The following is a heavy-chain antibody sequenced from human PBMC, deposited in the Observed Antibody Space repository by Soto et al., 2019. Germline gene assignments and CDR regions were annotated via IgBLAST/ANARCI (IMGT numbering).Heavy chain of an antibody. CDR2: IYYSGST. CDR1: GGSVSSVSYY. CDR3: AKAVGIHPWAFDY. D-gene: IGHD5-18*01. Sequence: PSETLSLTCTVSGGSVSSVSYYWSWIRQPPGKGLEWIGYIYYSGSTNYSPALKSRVTMSVDTSKIQFSLKLSSVTAADTAVYYCAKAVGIHPWAFDYWGQGTTVTVSS. V-gene: IGHV4-61*01. J-gene: IGHJ4*02.